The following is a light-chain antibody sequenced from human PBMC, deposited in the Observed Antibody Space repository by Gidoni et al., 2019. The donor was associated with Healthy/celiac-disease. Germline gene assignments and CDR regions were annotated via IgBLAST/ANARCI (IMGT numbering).Light chain of an antibody. CDR1: QTVLYRSDNRNY. CDR2: WAS. CDR3: QQYYDSPRT. J-gene: IGKJ1*01. Sequence: DSVMTQSPESLAGSLGERAHINCKSSQTVLYRSDNRNYLAWYQQKPGQSPKLLIYWASTRASGVPDRFRGSGSGTDFTLTISTLQAEDAAVYFCQQYYDSPRTFGQGTKVEIK. V-gene: IGKV4-1*01.